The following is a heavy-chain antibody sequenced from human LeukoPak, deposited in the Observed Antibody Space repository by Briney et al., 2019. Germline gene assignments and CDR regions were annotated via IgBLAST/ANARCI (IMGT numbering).Heavy chain of an antibody. Sequence: GASVKVSCKASGYTFTSYDINWVRQATGQGLEGMCWMNPISGKTGYEQKFQGRVTMTRYTSISTAYMELSSLRSEDASVYYCARGRVIVVVLDDWGQGTLVTVSS. J-gene: IGHJ4*02. D-gene: IGHD3-22*01. CDR1: GYTFTSYD. CDR3: ARGRVIVVVLDD. V-gene: IGHV1-8*01. CDR2: MNPISGKT.